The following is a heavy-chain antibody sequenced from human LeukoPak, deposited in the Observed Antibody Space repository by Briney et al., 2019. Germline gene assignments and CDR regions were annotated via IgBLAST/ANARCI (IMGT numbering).Heavy chain of an antibody. CDR2: IRSKANSYAT. CDR3: TRYGDYPFDY. Sequence: GGSLRLSCAASGFTFSDSGMHWVRQASGKGREWVGRIRSKANSYATAYAASVKGRFTISRDDSKNTAYLQMNSLKTEDTTVYYCTRYGDYPFDYWGQGTLVTVSS. D-gene: IGHD2-21*01. CDR1: GFTFSDSG. V-gene: IGHV3-73*01. J-gene: IGHJ4*02.